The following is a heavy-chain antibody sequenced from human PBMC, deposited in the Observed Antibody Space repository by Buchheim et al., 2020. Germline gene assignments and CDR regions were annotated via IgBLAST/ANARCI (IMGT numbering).Heavy chain of an antibody. CDR2: LIENGVDT. Sequence: EVQLVESGGGLVQPGGSLRLSCEASGFAFSRHAMSWVRQAPGKGLEWVSGLIENGVDTYYADSVKGRFTVSRDNSKNTVYLQMNSLRVEDTAVYYCVRDYRISVGDWFDPWGQGTL. D-gene: IGHD3-16*01. J-gene: IGHJ5*02. CDR1: GFAFSRHA. V-gene: IGHV3-23*04. CDR3: VRDYRISVGDWFDP.